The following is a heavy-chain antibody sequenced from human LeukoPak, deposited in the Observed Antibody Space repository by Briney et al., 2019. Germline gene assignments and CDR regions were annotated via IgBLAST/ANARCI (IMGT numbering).Heavy chain of an antibody. CDR1: GGTFSSYA. V-gene: IGHV1-69*05. CDR3: ASDSGPRYSSGWYYFDY. J-gene: IGHJ4*02. CDR2: IIPIFGTA. D-gene: IGHD6-19*01. Sequence: SVRVSCKASGGTFSSYAISWVRQAPGQGLEWMGGIIPIFGTANYAQTFQGRVTITTDKSTSTAYMELSSLRSEDTAVYYCASDSGPRYSSGWYYFDYWGQGTLVTVSS.